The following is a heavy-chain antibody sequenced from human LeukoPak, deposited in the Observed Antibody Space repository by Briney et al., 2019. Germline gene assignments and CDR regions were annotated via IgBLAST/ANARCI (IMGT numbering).Heavy chain of an antibody. CDR2: IHPEGNEK. CDR3: ARGDAFSGDH. V-gene: IGHV3-7*04. Sequence: GGSLRLSCAVSGFSFTNFWMSWVRQAPGRGLEWVANIHPEGNEKYHVESVKGRFTISRDNTRNLLFLQMNGLRVEDTAVYYCARGDAFSGDHWGQGTLVTVSS. CDR1: GFSFTNFW. J-gene: IGHJ4*02.